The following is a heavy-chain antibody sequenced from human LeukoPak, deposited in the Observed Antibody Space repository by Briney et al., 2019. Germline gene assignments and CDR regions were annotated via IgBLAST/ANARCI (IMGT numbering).Heavy chain of an antibody. CDR2: IDPSDSYI. CDR3: ARSFITMIRGVHRVFDY. J-gene: IGHJ4*02. CDR1: GXSFNSYW. V-gene: IGHV5-10-1*01. D-gene: IGHD3-10*01. Sequence: GESLKISCKTSGXSFNSYWSGWVRQMPGKGLEWMGRIDPSDSYINYSPSFQGHVTISADKSISTAYLQWSSLKASDTAMYYCARSFITMIRGVHRVFDYWGQGTLVTVSS.